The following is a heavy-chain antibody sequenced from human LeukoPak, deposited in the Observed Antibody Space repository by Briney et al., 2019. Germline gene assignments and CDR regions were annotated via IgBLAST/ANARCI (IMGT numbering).Heavy chain of an antibody. CDR3: TTYYLGLRYFDY. CDR1: GFTFSNAW. Sequence: GGSLRLSCAASGFTFSNAWMSWVRQAPGKGLEWVGRIKSKTDGGTTDYAAPVKGRFTISRDDSKNTLYLQMNSLKTEDTAVYYCTTYYLGLRYFDYWGQGTLVTVSS. J-gene: IGHJ4*02. V-gene: IGHV3-15*01. CDR2: IKSKTDGGTT. D-gene: IGHD3-10*01.